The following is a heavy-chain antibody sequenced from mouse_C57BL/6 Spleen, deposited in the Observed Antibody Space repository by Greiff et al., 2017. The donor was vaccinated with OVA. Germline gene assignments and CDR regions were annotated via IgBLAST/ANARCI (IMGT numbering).Heavy chain of an antibody. Sequence: VKLMESGAELARPGASVKLSCKASGYTFTSYGISWVKQRTGQGLEWIGEIYPRSGNTYYNEKFKGKATLTADKSSSTAYMELRSLTSEDSAVYFCARGGIYDGYLYYFDYWGQGTTLTVSS. CDR3: ARGGIYDGYLYYFDY. CDR1: GYTFTSYG. J-gene: IGHJ2*01. D-gene: IGHD2-3*01. V-gene: IGHV1-81*01. CDR2: IYPRSGNT.